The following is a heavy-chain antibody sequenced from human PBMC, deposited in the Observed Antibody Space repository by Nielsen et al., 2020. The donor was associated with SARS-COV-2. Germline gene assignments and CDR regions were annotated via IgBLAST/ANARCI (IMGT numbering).Heavy chain of an antibody. CDR3: AGSYYSNYAIPYYFDY. V-gene: IGHV3-73*01. CDR2: IRSKTHSYET. Sequence: GESLKISCAASGFSFSDSGMHWVRQASGEGLEWVGRIRSKTHSYETVYAVSVRDRFTISRDDSENTAYLQMNSLRAEDTAVYYCAGSYYSNYAIPYYFDYWGQGTLVTVSS. CDR1: GFSFSDSG. D-gene: IGHD4-11*01. J-gene: IGHJ4*02.